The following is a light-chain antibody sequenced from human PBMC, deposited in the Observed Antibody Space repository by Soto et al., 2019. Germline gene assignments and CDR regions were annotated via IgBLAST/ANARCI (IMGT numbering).Light chain of an antibody. CDR1: QTISSW. Sequence: DIQMTQSPSTLSGSVGDRVTITCRASQTISSWLAWYQQKPGKAPKLLIYKASTLKSGVPSRFSGSGSGTAYTLTISSLPPDDFATYYCQHYNSYSETFGQGTKVEL. J-gene: IGKJ1*01. CDR3: QHYNSYSET. CDR2: KAS. V-gene: IGKV1-5*03.